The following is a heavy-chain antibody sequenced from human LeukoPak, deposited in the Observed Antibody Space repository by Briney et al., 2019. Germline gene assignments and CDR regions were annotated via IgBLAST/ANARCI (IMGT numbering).Heavy chain of an antibody. Sequence: QPGRSLRLSCAASGFTFSSYGMHWVRQAPGKGLEWVAVIWYDGSNKYYADSAKGRFTISRDNSKNTLYLQMNSLRAEDTAVYYCARVARGYSSGWYGTNWFDPWGQGTLVTVSS. J-gene: IGHJ5*02. CDR3: ARVARGYSSGWYGTNWFDP. CDR1: GFTFSSYG. CDR2: IWYDGSNK. V-gene: IGHV3-33*01. D-gene: IGHD6-19*01.